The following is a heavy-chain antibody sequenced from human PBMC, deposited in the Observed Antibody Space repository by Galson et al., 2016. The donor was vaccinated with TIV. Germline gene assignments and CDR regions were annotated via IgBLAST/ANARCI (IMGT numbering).Heavy chain of an antibody. J-gene: IGHJ6*02. CDR2: IYFSGST. V-gene: IGHV4-39*01. D-gene: IGHD1-26*01. CDR1: GGSISSRTPY. CDR3: TRLEGSNAWTHRGYYYYGMDV. Sequence: ETLSLTCTVSGGSISSRTPYWGWIRQPPGKALEWIGSIYFSGSTYDNPSLKSRVTISVDTSKNEFSLMLTSVTAADTAVYYCTRLEGSNAWTHRGYYYYGMDVWGQGTTVTVSS.